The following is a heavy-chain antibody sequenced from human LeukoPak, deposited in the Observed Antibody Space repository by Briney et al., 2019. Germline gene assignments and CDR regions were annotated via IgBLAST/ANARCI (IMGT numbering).Heavy chain of an antibody. V-gene: IGHV3-23*01. CDR3: AKGGSTSPNGINDY. D-gene: IGHD2-2*01. CDR1: GFTFGSYA. CDR2: ISAGSST. J-gene: IGHJ4*02. Sequence: GGSLRLSCAASGFTFGSYAMSWVRQAPGKGLEWVSAISAGSSTYYSDSVKGRFTISRDNSKNTLYLQMNSLRAEDTAVYYCAKGGSTSPNGINDYWGQGTLVTVSS.